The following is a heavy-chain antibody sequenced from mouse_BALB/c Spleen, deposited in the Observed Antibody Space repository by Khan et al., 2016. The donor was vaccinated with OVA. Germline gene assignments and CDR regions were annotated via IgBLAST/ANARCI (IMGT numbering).Heavy chain of an antibody. CDR1: GYSFTLYY. CDR2: VNPNTGGS. J-gene: IGHJ3*01. Sequence: EVKLLESGPDLVKPGASVKISCKASGYSFTLYYMTWVKQSHGKSLEWIGRVNPNTGGSDYNQEFKGQAILTVDKSSNTAYMELHSLTSEDSAVYSCARGYDFFAYWGQGTLVTVSA. CDR3: ARGYDFFAY. D-gene: IGHD2-14*01. V-gene: IGHV1-26*01.